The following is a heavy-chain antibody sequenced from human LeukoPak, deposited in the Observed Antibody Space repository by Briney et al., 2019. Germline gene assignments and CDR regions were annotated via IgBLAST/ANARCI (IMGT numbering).Heavy chain of an antibody. V-gene: IGHV3-7*01. CDR1: GFTFSSYW. CDR2: IKQDGSEK. Sequence: QSGGSLRLSCAASGFTFSSYWMSWVRQAPGKGLEWVANIKQDGSEKYYVDSVRGRFTISRDNAKNSLYLQMNSLRAEDTAVYYCARAVMSSSWYSISYYYYMDVWGKGTTVTVSS. CDR3: ARAVMSSSWYSISYYYYMDV. D-gene: IGHD6-13*01. J-gene: IGHJ6*03.